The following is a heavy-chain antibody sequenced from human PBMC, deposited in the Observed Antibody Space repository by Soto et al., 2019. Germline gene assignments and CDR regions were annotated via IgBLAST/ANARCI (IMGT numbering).Heavy chain of an antibody. V-gene: IGHV3-74*01. CDR2: LNGDECSK. CDR3: ARVAPSGGSVPLFDP. CDR1: GVTIISYG. D-gene: IGHD3-10*01. Sequence: RGSMTHSCAASGVTIISYGRHWVRQAQGKVLQKITHLNGDECSKNYAGSVKGRFTISRDNAKNTLYLQMNSLRAEDTAIYYFARVAPSGGSVPLFDPWGQGTPVTVSS. J-gene: IGHJ5*02.